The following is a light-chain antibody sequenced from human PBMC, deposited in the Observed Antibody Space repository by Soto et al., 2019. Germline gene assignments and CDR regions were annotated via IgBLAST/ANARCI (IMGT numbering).Light chain of an antibody. V-gene: IGLV1-47*01. Sequence: QSALTQPPSASVTPGQRVTISCSGSSSNIGRNYVSWYQQLPGTAPQLLIYRNNQRPSGVPDRFSGSKSGTSASLAISGLRSEDEADYYCAAWDDSLSGYVVFGGGTKLTVL. CDR3: AAWDDSLSGYVV. CDR2: RNN. J-gene: IGLJ2*01. CDR1: SSNIGRNY.